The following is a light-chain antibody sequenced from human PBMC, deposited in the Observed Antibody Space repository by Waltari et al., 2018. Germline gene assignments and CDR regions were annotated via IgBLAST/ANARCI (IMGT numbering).Light chain of an antibody. CDR2: GAS. V-gene: IGKV3-20*01. CDR1: QSVSSSY. Sequence: EIVLTQSPGTPSLPPRERATLSCRASQSVSSSYLAWYQQKPGQAPRLLIYGASSRATGIPDRFSGSGSGTDFTLTISRLEPEDFAVYYCQQYGSSPPTFGQGTKVEIK. J-gene: IGKJ1*01. CDR3: QQYGSSPPT.